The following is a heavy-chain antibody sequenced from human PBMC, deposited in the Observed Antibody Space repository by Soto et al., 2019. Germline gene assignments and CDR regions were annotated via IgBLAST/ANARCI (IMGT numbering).Heavy chain of an antibody. CDR1: GGSISSSNW. CDR3: ARVSGSYYYGMDV. J-gene: IGHJ6*02. V-gene: IGHV4-4*02. Sequence: QVQLQESGPGLVKPSGTLSLTCAVSGGSISSSNWWSWVRQPPGKGLEWIGEIYHSGSTNYNPSRKRRGTTSVDKSKNQVALELSAVTAADTAVYYCARVSGSYYYGMDVWGQGTTVTVSS. D-gene: IGHD1-26*01. CDR2: IYHSGST.